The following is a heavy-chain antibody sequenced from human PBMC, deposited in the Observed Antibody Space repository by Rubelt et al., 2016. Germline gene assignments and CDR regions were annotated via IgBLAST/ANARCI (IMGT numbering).Heavy chain of an antibody. V-gene: IGHV3-9*01. J-gene: IGHJ6*02. CDR2: ISWNSGSI. Sequence: VSGISWNSGSIGYADSVKGRFTISRDNAKNSLYLQMNSLRTEDTALYYCAKDVRVDSSDYYYYGMDVWGQGTTVTVSS. D-gene: IGHD6-6*01. CDR3: AKDVRVDSSDYYYYGMDV.